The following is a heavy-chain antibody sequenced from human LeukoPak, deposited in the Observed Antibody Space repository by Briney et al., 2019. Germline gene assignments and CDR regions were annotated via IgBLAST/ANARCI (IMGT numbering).Heavy chain of an antibody. Sequence: PSETLSLTCAVSGGSISSGGYSWSWIRQPPGKGLEWIGYIYHSGSTYYHPSLKSRVTISVDRSKNQFSLKLSSVTAADTAVYYCARSPLLYYYGSGSYYKPQAYFDYWGQGTLVTVSS. CDR2: IYHSGST. V-gene: IGHV4-30-2*01. J-gene: IGHJ4*02. CDR1: GGSISSGGYS. CDR3: ARSPLLYYYGSGSYYKPQAYFDY. D-gene: IGHD3-10*01.